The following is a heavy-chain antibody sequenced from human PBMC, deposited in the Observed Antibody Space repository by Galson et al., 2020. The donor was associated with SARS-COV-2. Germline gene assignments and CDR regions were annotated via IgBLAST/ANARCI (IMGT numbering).Heavy chain of an antibody. CDR3: AKDQGNDYGDQLDY. CDR2: INGAGGTT. J-gene: IGHJ4*02. V-gene: IGHV3-23*01. Sequence: GESLKISCVASGFTFSRYAMSWVRQAPGKGLEWVSSINGAGGTTYYADSVRGRFSISRDNSKNTLYVRMNSLRAEDTAVYCCAKDQGNDYGDQLDYWGQGTLVTVSS. D-gene: IGHD4-17*01. CDR1: GFTFSRYA.